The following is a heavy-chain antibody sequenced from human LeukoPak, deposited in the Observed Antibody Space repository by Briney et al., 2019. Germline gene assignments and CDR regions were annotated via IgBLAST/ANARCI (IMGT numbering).Heavy chain of an antibody. CDR3: ARALVTTSLHYYYYGMDV. Sequence: PSQTLSLTCAISGDSVSSNSAAWNWIRQSPSRGLEWLGRTYYRSKWYNDCAVSVKSRITINPDTSKNQFSLQLNSVTPEDTAVYYCARALVTTSLHYYYYGMDVWGQGTTVTVSS. CDR1: GDSVSSNSAA. D-gene: IGHD4-17*01. CDR2: TYYRSKWYN. V-gene: IGHV6-1*01. J-gene: IGHJ6*02.